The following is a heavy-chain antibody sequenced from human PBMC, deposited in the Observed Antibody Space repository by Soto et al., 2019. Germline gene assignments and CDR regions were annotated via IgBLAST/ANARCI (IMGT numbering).Heavy chain of an antibody. V-gene: IGHV4-31*03. CDR2: IYYSGST. J-gene: IGHJ3*02. CDR3: ARDEMITFGGVKVLGAFDI. Sequence: QVQLQESGPGLVKPSQTLSLTCTVSGGSISSGGYYWSWIRQHPGKGLEWIGYIYYSGSTYYNPSLKSRVTISVDTSKNQFSLKLSSVTAADTAVYYCARDEMITFGGVKVLGAFDIWGQGTMVTVSS. CDR1: GGSISSGGYY. D-gene: IGHD3-16*01.